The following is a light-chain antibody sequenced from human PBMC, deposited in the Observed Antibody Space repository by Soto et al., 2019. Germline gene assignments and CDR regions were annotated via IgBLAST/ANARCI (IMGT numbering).Light chain of an antibody. Sequence: EIVLTQSPGTLSLSPGERATLSCRASQSVSSSYLAWYQQKPGQAPRLLIYGASSRATGIPDRFSGSESGTDFTLTISRLEPEDFAVYYCQQYGSPRTFGQGTKVDIK. J-gene: IGKJ1*01. V-gene: IGKV3-20*01. CDR3: QQYGSPRT. CDR1: QSVSSSY. CDR2: GAS.